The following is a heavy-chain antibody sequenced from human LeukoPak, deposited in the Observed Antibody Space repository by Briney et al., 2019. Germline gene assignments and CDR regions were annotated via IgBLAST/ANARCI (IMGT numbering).Heavy chain of an antibody. CDR1: GFTFINYS. CDR3: ARSREAWLLGDAFDI. J-gene: IGHJ3*02. CDR2: IDHSGST. D-gene: IGHD5-24*01. V-gene: IGHV4-34*08. Sequence: SGGSLRLSCTASGFTFINYSMNWVRQPPGKGLEWIGEIDHSGSTNYNPSLKSRVTISVDTSKNQFSLKLSSVTAADTAVYYCARSREAWLLGDAFDIWGQGTMVTVSS.